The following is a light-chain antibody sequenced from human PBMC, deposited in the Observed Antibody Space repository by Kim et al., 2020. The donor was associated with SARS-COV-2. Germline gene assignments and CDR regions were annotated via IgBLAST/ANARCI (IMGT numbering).Light chain of an antibody. J-gene: IGKJ2*01. CDR2: DAS. CDR3: QQYGSSPPRT. Sequence: EIVLTQSPGTLSLSPGERATLSCRASQSVSSSYLAWYQQKPGQAPRLLIYDASSRATGIPDRFSGSGSGTDFTLTISRLEPEDFAVYYCQQYGSSPPRTFGQGTKLEI. V-gene: IGKV3-20*01. CDR1: QSVSSSY.